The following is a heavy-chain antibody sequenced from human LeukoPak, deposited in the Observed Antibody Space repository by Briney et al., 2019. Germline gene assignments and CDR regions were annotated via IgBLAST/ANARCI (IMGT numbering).Heavy chain of an antibody. V-gene: IGHV4-39*01. J-gene: IGHJ3*02. CDR3: ARRHLVVPAARVGAFDI. CDR2: IYYSGST. CDR1: GGSISSSSYY. D-gene: IGHD2-2*01. Sequence: PSETLSLTCTVSGGSISSSSYYWGWIRQPPGKGLEWIGSIYYSGSTYYNPSLKSRVTISVDTSKNQFSLKLSSVTAADTAVYYCARRHLVVPAARVGAFDIWGQGTMVTVSA.